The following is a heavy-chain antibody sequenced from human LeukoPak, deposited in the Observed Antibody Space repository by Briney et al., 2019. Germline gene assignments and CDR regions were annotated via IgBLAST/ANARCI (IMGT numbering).Heavy chain of an antibody. V-gene: IGHV3-23*01. CDR3: ARSAVGTSCCTAVDY. Sequence: PGGSLRLSCAASGFTFSTYAMTWVRQAPGKGLKWVSGISTSGDRTYYADSVKGRFTISRDNSKNTLYLQMNSLRAEDTAEYYCARSAVGTSCCTAVDYWGQGTLVTVSS. CDR1: GFTFSTYA. D-gene: IGHD1-26*01. CDR2: ISTSGDRT. J-gene: IGHJ4*02.